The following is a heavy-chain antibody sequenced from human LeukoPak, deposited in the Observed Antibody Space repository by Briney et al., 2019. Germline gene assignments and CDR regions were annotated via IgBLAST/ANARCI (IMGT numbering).Heavy chain of an antibody. J-gene: IGHJ5*02. CDR3: TRGGRYFMDWFDR. CDR2: INPKTGGT. CDR1: GYTFTGHY. Sequence: ASVKVSCKACGYTFTGHYMHWVRQAPGQGLECMGWINPKTGGTHYAQNFQGRVTMTRDTSISTAYMELSRLTSDDTAVYYCTRGGRYFMDWFDRWGQGTLVTLSS. V-gene: IGHV1-2*02. D-gene: IGHD2-21*01.